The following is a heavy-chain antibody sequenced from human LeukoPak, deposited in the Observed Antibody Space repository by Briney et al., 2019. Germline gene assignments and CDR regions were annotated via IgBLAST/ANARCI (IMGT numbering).Heavy chain of an antibody. CDR1: GGSISGSSYY. CDR2: IYYTRST. D-gene: IGHD1-26*01. V-gene: IGHV4-39*01. CDR3: AYSGSYGHLGY. Sequence: PSETLSLTCTVSGGSISGSSYYWGWIRQPPGKGLEWIGSIYYTRSTYYNPSLKSRVTISVDTSKNQFSLKLTSVTAADTALYYCAYSGSYGHLGYWGQGIPVTVSS. J-gene: IGHJ4*02.